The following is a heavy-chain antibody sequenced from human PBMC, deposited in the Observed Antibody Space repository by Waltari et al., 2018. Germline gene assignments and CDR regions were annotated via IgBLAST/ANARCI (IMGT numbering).Heavy chain of an antibody. CDR1: GFTLSNAW. V-gene: IGHV3-15*01. J-gene: IGHJ4*02. CDR3: TSSLGYCSGGTCYSRWDF. Sequence: SGFTLSNAWMSWVRQAPGKGLEWVGRIKSKTDGGTIDYAAPVKGRYAISTDDSKNTLYLQMNSLKDEDTAVYYCTSSLGYCSGGTCYSRWDFWGQGTLVTVSS. D-gene: IGHD2-15*01. CDR2: IKSKTDGGTI.